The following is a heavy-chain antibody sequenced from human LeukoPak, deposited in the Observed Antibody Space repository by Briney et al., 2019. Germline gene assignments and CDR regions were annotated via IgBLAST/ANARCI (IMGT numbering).Heavy chain of an antibody. D-gene: IGHD2-2*01. CDR1: GGSISSGDYY. V-gene: IGHV4-39*01. J-gene: IGHJ4*02. CDR3: ARHRLDPLGYCSSTSCYADFDY. Sequence: PSETLSLTCTVSGGSISSGDYYWSWIRQPPGKGLEWIGEINHSGSTNYNPSLKSRVTISVDTSKNQFSLKLSSVTAADTAVYYCARHRLDPLGYCSSTSCYADFDYWGQGTLVTVSS. CDR2: INHSGST.